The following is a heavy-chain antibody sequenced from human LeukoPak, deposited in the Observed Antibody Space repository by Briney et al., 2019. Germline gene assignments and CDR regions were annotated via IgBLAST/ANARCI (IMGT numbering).Heavy chain of an antibody. CDR1: GGSISSSSYY. D-gene: IGHD1-26*01. Sequence: PSETLSLTCTVSGGSISSSSYYWGWIRQPPGKGLEWIGSIYYSGSTYYNPSLKSRVTISVDTSKNQFSLKLSSVTAADTAVYYCAREVIVGASRDAFDIWGQGTMVTVSS. V-gene: IGHV4-39*07. J-gene: IGHJ3*02. CDR2: IYYSGST. CDR3: AREVIVGASRDAFDI.